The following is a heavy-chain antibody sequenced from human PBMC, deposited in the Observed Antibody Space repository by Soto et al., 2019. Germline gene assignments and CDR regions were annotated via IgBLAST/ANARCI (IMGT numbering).Heavy chain of an antibody. J-gene: IGHJ6*02. D-gene: IGHD3-22*01. V-gene: IGHV3-30*18. CDR3: AKHDSSDYHPIYGMDV. CDR1: GFTFSSYG. CDR2: ISYDGSNK. Sequence: QVQLVESGGGVVQPGRSLRLSCAASGFTFSSYGMHWVRQAPGKGLEWVAVISYDGSNKYYADSVKGRFTISRDNSKNTLYLQMNSLRAEDTAVYYCAKHDSSDYHPIYGMDVWGQGTTVTVSS.